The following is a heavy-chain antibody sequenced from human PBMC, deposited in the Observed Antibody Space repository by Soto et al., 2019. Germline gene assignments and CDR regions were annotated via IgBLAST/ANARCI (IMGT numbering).Heavy chain of an antibody. V-gene: IGHV3-23*01. Sequence: PGGSLRLSCAVSGFTFSSYAMSWVRQAPGKGLEWVSAISGSGDETYYADSVRGRFTISRDNSQNTLYLQMDTLRAEDTAVYYCAKPQGMSTVTHGGYFDYWGQGTLVTVSS. CDR2: ISGSGDET. J-gene: IGHJ4*02. CDR3: AKPQGMSTVTHGGYFDY. CDR1: GFTFSSYA. D-gene: IGHD4-17*01.